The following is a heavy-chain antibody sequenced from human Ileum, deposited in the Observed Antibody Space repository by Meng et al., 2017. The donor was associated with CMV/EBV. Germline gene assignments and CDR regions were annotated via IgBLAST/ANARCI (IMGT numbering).Heavy chain of an antibody. CDR1: GYGFISYW. J-gene: IGHJ3*02. CDR3: ARRNLLPATFSDDFDI. Sequence: GGSLRLSCKASGYGFISYWIAWVRQRPGKGLEWMGMVFPGDSDTRYSRSFQGQVTISDDRSITTAYLEFNSLQASDTAMYYCARRNLLPATFSDDFDIWGQGTMVTVSS. V-gene: IGHV5-51*01. CDR2: VFPGDSDT. D-gene: IGHD2-2*01.